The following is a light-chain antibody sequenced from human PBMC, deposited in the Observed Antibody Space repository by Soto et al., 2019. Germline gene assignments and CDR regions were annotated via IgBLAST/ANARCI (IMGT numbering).Light chain of an antibody. CDR1: QSVLYSSNNKND. CDR2: WPS. CDR3: QQYRT. J-gene: IGKJ1*01. Sequence: DIVMTQSPDSLAVSLGERATINCKSSQSVLYSSNNKNDLAWYQQKPGQPPKLLLYWPSTRKSGVPDRFSGSGSGTDFTLTISSLQAEDEAVYYCQQYRTFGRGTKVEI. V-gene: IGKV4-1*01.